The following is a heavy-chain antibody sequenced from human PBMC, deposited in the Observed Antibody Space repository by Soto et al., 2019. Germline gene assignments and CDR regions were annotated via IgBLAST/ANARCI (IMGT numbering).Heavy chain of an antibody. V-gene: IGHV4-59*08. CDR1: GGSISSYY. CDR2: IYYSGST. D-gene: IGHD3-10*01. CDR3: ARVGGFGATTIDY. J-gene: IGHJ4*02. Sequence: SETLSLTCTVSGGSISSYYYSWIRQPPGKGLEWLGYIYYSGSTNYNPSLKSRLTISVDTSKNQFSLKLSSVTAADTAVYYCARVGGFGATTIDYWGQGTLVTVSS.